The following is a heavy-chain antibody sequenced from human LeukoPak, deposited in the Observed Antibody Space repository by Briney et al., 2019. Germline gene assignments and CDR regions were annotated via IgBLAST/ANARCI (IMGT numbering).Heavy chain of an antibody. D-gene: IGHD1-1*01. CDR1: GFTFSSYW. V-gene: IGHV3-53*01. CDR3: ASYNPYY. J-gene: IGHJ4*02. CDR2: IYSGGIT. Sequence: GGSLRLSCAASGFTFSSYWMHWVRQAPGKGLVWVSVIYSGGITYYADSVKGRFTISRDNSKKTIYLQMNSLRAEDTAVYYCASYNPYYWGQGTLVTVSS.